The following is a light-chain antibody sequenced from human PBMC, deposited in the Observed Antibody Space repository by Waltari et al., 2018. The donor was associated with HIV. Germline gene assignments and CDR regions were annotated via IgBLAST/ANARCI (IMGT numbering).Light chain of an antibody. CDR1: QSVSSN. CDR2: GAS. J-gene: IGKJ2*01. Sequence: IVITQSPVTLAASPGEKATLSCRASQSVSSNLAWYQQKPGQAPRLLSYGASTRATGIPARFSGSGSGTEFTLTISSLQSEDFAVYYCQQYNNWPRTFGQGTKLEIK. V-gene: IGKV3-15*01. CDR3: QQYNNWPRT.